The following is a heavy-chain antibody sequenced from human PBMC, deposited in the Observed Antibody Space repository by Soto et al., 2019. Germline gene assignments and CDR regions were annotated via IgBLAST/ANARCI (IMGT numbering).Heavy chain of an antibody. V-gene: IGHV4-30-4*01. CDR2: IYNSGTT. Sequence: SETLSLTCTVSGGSISSGGYFWSWIRQPPGKGLEWIGHIYNSGTTYNNPSLKSRVTMSVDTSMNQFSLKLSSVTAADTAVYYCARESSGYDDWGQGTLVTVSS. CDR3: ARESSGYDD. CDR1: GGSISSGGYF. D-gene: IGHD3-22*01. J-gene: IGHJ4*02.